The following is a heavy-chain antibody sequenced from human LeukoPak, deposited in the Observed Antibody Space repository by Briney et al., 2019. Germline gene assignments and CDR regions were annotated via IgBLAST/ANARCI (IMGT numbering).Heavy chain of an antibody. Sequence: SVKVSCKASGFTFTNSAVQWVRQARGQRLEWIGWIVVGSGHTNYAQRFQGRVTITRDMSTRTAYMELRSLRSEDTAVYYCAATSTSGALTKNYYAMDVWGQGTTVTASS. D-gene: IGHD4-17*01. CDR3: AATSTSGALTKNYYAMDV. J-gene: IGHJ6*02. CDR2: IVVGSGHT. CDR1: GFTFTNSA. V-gene: IGHV1-58*01.